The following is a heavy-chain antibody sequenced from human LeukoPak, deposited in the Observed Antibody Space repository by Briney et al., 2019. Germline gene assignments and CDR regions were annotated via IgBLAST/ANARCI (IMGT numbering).Heavy chain of an antibody. J-gene: IGHJ4*02. CDR1: GYTFTGYY. CDR3: ARGWEGLRYFDWYFDY. CDR2: MNPNSGNT. D-gene: IGHD3-9*01. V-gene: IGHV1-8*02. Sequence: ASVKVSCKASGYTFTGYYMHWVRQATGQGLEWMGWMNPNSGNTGYAQKFQGRVTMTRNTSISTAYMELSSPRSEDTAVYYCARGWEGLRYFDWYFDYWGQGTLVTVSS.